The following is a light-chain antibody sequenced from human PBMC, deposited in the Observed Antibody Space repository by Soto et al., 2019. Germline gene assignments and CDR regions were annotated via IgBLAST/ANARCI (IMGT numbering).Light chain of an antibody. CDR2: SSV. J-gene: IGLJ1*01. CDR3: QSYDSRLNGYV. Sequence: QSVLTQPPSVSGAPGQGVTISCTGSSSKIGAGYDVHWYQQLPRTAPKLLIYSSVNRPSGVPDRFSASKSGTSASLAITWLRPEDEADYYCQSYDSRLNGYVFGTGTKVTVL. CDR1: SSKIGAGYD. V-gene: IGLV1-40*01.